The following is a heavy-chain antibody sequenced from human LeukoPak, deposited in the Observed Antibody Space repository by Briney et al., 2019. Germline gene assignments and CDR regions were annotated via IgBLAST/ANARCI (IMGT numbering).Heavy chain of an antibody. CDR3: ATNAGRVAAGAFDI. Sequence: SETLSLTCTVSGDSISTYYWSWIRQPAGKGLEWIGRIYISGRTDYNPSLRSRVTMSADSTENQFSLKMTSVTAADTAAYYCATNAGRVAAGAFDIWGQGTMVTVSS. V-gene: IGHV4-4*07. CDR2: IYISGRT. D-gene: IGHD6-19*01. J-gene: IGHJ3*02. CDR1: GDSISTYY.